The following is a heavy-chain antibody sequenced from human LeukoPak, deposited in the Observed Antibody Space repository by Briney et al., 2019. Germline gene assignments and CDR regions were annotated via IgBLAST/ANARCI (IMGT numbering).Heavy chain of an antibody. Sequence: SESLSLTCTVSGGSISSGNYYWGWIRQPPGKGLEWIGSIYYDGSAYYHPSLKSRVTISVDTSKNQFSLKLTSVTAADTAVYYCASMYSSGWYYFDYWGQGTLVTVSS. CDR2: IYYDGSA. CDR1: GGSISSGNYY. V-gene: IGHV4-39*07. CDR3: ASMYSSGWYYFDY. J-gene: IGHJ4*02. D-gene: IGHD6-19*01.